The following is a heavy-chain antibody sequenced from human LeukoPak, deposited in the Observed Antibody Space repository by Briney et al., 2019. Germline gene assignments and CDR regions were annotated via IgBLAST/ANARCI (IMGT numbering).Heavy chain of an antibody. CDR3: ARDGVEDSYGYGPLEFDY. D-gene: IGHD5-18*01. Sequence: GGSLRLSCAASGFTFSSYAMSWVRQAPGKGLEWVSAISGSGGSTYYADSVKGRFTISRDNSKNTLYLQMNSLRSDDTAVYYCARDGVEDSYGYGPLEFDYWGQGTLVTVSS. V-gene: IGHV3-23*01. J-gene: IGHJ4*02. CDR2: ISGSGGST. CDR1: GFTFSSYA.